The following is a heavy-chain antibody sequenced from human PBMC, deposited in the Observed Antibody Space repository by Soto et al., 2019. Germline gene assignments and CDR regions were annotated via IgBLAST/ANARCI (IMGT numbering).Heavy chain of an antibody. V-gene: IGHV3-23*01. CDR2: ISGSGGST. Sequence: GGSLRLSCAASGFTFSSYAMSWVRQAPGKGLECVSAISGSGGSTYYADSVKGRFTISRDNSKNTLYLQMNSLRAEDTAVYYCADYFSSSYYFDYWGQGTLVTVSS. J-gene: IGHJ4*02. D-gene: IGHD6-6*01. CDR3: ADYFSSSYYFDY. CDR1: GFTFSSYA.